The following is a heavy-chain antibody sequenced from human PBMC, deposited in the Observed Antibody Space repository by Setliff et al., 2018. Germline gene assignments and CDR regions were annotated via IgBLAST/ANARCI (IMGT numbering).Heavy chain of an antibody. CDR1: GYSFTSYW. Sequence: PGESLKISCKGSGYSFTSYWIAWVRQMPGKGLEWMGIIYPGDSDTRYSPSFQGQVTISADRSTRTAYLQWSSLKASDTAFYYCARSDYGDYFAWDSYGMDVWGLGTTVTVSS. D-gene: IGHD4-17*01. V-gene: IGHV5-51*01. CDR3: ARSDYGDYFAWDSYGMDV. J-gene: IGHJ6*02. CDR2: IYPGDSDT.